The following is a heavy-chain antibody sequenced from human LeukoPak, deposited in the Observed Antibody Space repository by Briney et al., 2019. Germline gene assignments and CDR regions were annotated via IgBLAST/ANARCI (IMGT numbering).Heavy chain of an antibody. CDR3: ARTYGDYEPFDY. CDR2: IYYSGST. V-gene: IGHV4-39*01. D-gene: IGHD4-17*01. CDR1: GGSISSSSYY. Sequence: SETLSLTCTVSGGSISSSSYYWGWIRQPPGKGLEWIGSIYYSGSTYYNPSLKSRVTISVDTSKNQFSLKLSSVTAADTVVYYCARTYGDYEPFDYWGQGTLVTVPS. J-gene: IGHJ4*02.